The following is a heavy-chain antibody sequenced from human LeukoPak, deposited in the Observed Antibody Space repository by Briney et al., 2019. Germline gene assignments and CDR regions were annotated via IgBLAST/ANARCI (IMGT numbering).Heavy chain of an antibody. CDR1: GFSLSTTGVG. V-gene: IGHV2-5*01. J-gene: IGHJ4*02. D-gene: IGHD1-26*01. CDR2: IYWNDDN. CDR3: AHSPGELGQWEPTFDY. Sequence: SGPTLVNPTQTLTLTCTFSGFSLSTTGVGVGWIRQPPGKALEWLALIYWNDDNRYSPSLKSRLTITKDTSKNEVVLTMTNVDPVDTATYYCAHSPGELGQWEPTFDYWGQGTLVTVSS.